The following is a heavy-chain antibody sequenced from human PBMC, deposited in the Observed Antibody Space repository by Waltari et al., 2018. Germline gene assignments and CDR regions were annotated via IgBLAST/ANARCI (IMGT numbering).Heavy chain of an antibody. CDR1: GGTFSSYA. Sequence: QVQLVQSGAEVKKPGSSVKVSCKASGGTFSSYAISWVRQAPGQGLEWMGGKIPNYGNGNKAQKVQGRVTITPEETNSTAYLEVRMPGSEEKDVDYWGGGPGSDYGSGSSWGQGTLVTVSS. CDR2: KIPNYGNG. J-gene: IGHJ5*02. CDR3: GGGPGSDYGSGSS. D-gene: IGHD3-10*01. V-gene: IGHV1-69*05.